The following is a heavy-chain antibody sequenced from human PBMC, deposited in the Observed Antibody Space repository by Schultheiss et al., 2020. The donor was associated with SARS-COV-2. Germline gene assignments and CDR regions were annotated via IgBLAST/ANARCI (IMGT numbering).Heavy chain of an antibody. D-gene: IGHD4-11*01. CDR2: IYFTGTT. CDR3: ARDYSNIDYDYDYGMDV. CDR1: GGPMSRGGYY. Sequence: SQTLSLTCTVSGGPMSRGGYYWSWIRQHPGKGLEWIGSIYFTGTTYYNPSLKSRVTISIDTSRNQFSLNLRSMTAADTAVYYCARDYSNIDYDYDYGMDVWGQGTTVTVSS. V-gene: IGHV4-31*03. J-gene: IGHJ6*02.